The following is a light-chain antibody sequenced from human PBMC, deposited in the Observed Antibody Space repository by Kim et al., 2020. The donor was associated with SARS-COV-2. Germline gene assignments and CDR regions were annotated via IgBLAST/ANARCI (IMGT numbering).Light chain of an antibody. CDR3: NSRDSSGNHLV. CDR1: SLRSYY. Sequence: SSDLPQDPAVSVALGQTVRITCQGDSLRSYYASWYQQKPGQAPVLVIYGKNNRPSGIPDRFSGSSSGNTASLTITGAQAEDEADYYCNSRDSSGNHLVFGGGTQLTVL. J-gene: IGLJ3*02. V-gene: IGLV3-19*01. CDR2: GKN.